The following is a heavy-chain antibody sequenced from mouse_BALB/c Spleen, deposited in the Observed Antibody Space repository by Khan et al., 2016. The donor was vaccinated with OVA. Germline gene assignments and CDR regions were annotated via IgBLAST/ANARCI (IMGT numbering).Heavy chain of an antibody. Sequence: VQLKESGPELMKPGASVKISCKASGYSFTSYYIHWVMQSPGKSLEWIGYIDPFSGGTTYNQKFKGKVTLTVDKSSSTAYLHLSNLTSEDSAVYYCTRHDYVAWFTYWGQGTLVTVSA. CDR3: TRHDYVAWFTY. CDR2: IDPFSGGT. J-gene: IGHJ3*01. V-gene: IGHV1-42*01. CDR1: GYSFTSYY. D-gene: IGHD2-4*01.